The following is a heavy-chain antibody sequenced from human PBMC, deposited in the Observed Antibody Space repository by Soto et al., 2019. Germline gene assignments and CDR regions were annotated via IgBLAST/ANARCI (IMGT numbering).Heavy chain of an antibody. Sequence: QVQLVESGGGVVQPGRSLRLSCTASGFTFSSYAMHWVRQAPGKGLEWVAVISYDGSNKYYADSVKGRFTISRDNSKNTRFLQMNGLRAEDTAVYYCARPDYGSGSYPDYWGQGTLVTVSS. J-gene: IGHJ4*02. CDR1: GFTFSSYA. CDR2: ISYDGSNK. D-gene: IGHD3-10*01. V-gene: IGHV3-30-3*01. CDR3: ARPDYGSGSYPDY.